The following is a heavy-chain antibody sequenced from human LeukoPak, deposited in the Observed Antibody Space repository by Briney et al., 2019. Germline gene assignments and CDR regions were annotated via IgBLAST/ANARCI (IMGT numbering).Heavy chain of an antibody. CDR1: GYTFTGYY. Sequence: GASVRVSCTASGYTFTGYYMHWVRQAPGQGLEWMGWINPNSGGTNYAQKFQGRVTMTRDTSISTAYMELSRLRSDDTAVYYCARDVAVAGTDWFDPWGQGTLVTVSS. CDR3: ARDVAVAGTDWFDP. D-gene: IGHD6-19*01. CDR2: INPNSGGT. J-gene: IGHJ5*02. V-gene: IGHV1-2*02.